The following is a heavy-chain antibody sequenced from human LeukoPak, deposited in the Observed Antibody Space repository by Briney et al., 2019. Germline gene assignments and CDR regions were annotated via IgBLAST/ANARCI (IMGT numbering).Heavy chain of an antibody. J-gene: IGHJ4*02. CDR3: ARHGDGGYFDH. Sequence: SETLSLTCTVSGGSINSYYWSWIRQPPGKGLEWLGYIYSGGSTNYNPSLKSRLTISEDTSKNQFSLKLSSVTAADTAVYYCARHGDGGYFDHWGQGTLVTVSS. CDR1: GGSINSYY. V-gene: IGHV4-59*08. D-gene: IGHD7-27*01. CDR2: IYSGGST.